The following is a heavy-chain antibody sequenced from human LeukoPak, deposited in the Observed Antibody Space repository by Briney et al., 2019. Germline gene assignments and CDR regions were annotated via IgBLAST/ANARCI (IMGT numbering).Heavy chain of an antibody. Sequence: PGGSLRLSCAASGFTFSNYGMHWVRQAPGKGLVWVSRSSSDGSSTSYADFVKGRFTISRDNAKNSLYLQMNSLRAEDTAVYYCARDLLCDYWGQRTLVTVSS. D-gene: IGHD3-10*01. V-gene: IGHV3-74*01. CDR3: ARDLLCDY. CDR1: GFTFSNYG. J-gene: IGHJ4*02. CDR2: SSSDGSST.